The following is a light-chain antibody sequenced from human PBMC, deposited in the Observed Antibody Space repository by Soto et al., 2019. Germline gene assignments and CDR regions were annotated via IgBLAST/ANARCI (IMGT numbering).Light chain of an antibody. Sequence: DIQMTQSPSTLSASVGDRVTITCRASQSITDWLAWYQQKPGKAPKFLIYKASNLEGGVPSRFSGSGSGTEFTLTISSVQPDDFATYYCQYWDDYSWTFGQGTKGKSN. J-gene: IGKJ1*01. CDR1: QSITDW. CDR3: QYWDDYSWT. CDR2: KAS. V-gene: IGKV1-5*03.